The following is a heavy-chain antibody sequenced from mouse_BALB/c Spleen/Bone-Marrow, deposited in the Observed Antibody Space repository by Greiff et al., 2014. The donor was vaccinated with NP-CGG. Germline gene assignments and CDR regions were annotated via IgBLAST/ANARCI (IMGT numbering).Heavy chain of an antibody. Sequence: QVQLQQPGAELVKPGASVKLSCKASGYTFTSYWMHWVKQRPGQGLEWIGEIDPSNGRTNYNEKFKNKATLTVDKSSSTAYMQRSSLTSEDSAVYYCARSTTVVVRYWYFDVWGAGTTVTVSS. J-gene: IGHJ1*01. CDR1: GYTFTSYW. CDR3: ARSTTVVVRYWYFDV. D-gene: IGHD1-1*01. V-gene: IGHV1S81*02. CDR2: IDPSNGRT.